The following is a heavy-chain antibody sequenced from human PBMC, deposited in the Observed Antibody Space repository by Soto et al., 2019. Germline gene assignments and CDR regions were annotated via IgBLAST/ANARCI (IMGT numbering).Heavy chain of an antibody. CDR2: IYHDGST. CDR1: GGSLSSSNW. Sequence: QVQLQESGPGLVKPSGTLSLTCAVSGGSLSSSNWWSWVRQPPGTGLEWIGEIYHDGSTNYNPSLKGRVTISVDKSNNQFSLKLSSVTAADTAVYYCARAVYFDYWGQGTLVTVSS. V-gene: IGHV4-4*02. J-gene: IGHJ4*02. CDR3: ARAVYFDY.